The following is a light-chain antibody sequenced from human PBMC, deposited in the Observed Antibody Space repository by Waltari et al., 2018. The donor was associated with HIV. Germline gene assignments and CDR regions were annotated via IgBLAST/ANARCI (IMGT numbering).Light chain of an antibody. J-gene: IGKJ2*01. CDR2: GAS. V-gene: IGKV3-20*01. Sequence: EIVLTQSPGTLSLFPGDRATLSCRARQSVSSNYLAWYQHKPGQAPRLLIYGASSRATGIPDRFSGSGSGTDFTLTISRLEPEDFAVYYCQQYGGSPYTFGQGTKLEIK. CDR1: QSVSSNY. CDR3: QQYGGSPYT.